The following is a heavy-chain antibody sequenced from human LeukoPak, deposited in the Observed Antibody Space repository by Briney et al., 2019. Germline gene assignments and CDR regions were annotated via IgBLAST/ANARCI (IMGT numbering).Heavy chain of an antibody. CDR1: GGSISSGSYY. Sequence: SQTLSLTCTVSGGSISSGSYYWSWIRQPAGKGLEWIGRIYTSGSTNYNPSLKSRVTISVDTSKNQFSLKLRSVTAADTAVYYCATYHFRGDTHYFDYWSQGILVTVSS. CDR3: ATYHFRGDTHYFDY. V-gene: IGHV4-61*02. D-gene: IGHD3-10*02. CDR2: IYTSGST. J-gene: IGHJ4*02.